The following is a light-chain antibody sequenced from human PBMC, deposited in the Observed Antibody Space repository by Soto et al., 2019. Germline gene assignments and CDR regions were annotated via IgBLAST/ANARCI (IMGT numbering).Light chain of an antibody. CDR1: QSVTNSY. CDR2: GAL. CDR3: QQYATSPWT. Sequence: ELVLTQSPGTLSLSPGERATLSCRASQSVTNSYLAWFQQKPGQAPRLLIFGALSRATGIPDRFSGSGSGTDFTLTISRLEPEDFAVYYCQQYATSPWTFGQGTKVDIK. J-gene: IGKJ1*01. V-gene: IGKV3-20*01.